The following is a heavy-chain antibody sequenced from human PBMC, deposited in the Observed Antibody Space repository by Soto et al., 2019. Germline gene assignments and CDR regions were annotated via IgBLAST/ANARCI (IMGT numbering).Heavy chain of an antibody. D-gene: IGHD3-16*01. CDR1: GGSFSGYY. CDR3: ARVGQVSGLYYYYGMDV. CDR2: INHSGST. V-gene: IGHV4-34*01. Sequence: SETLSLTCAVYGGSFSGYYWSWIRQPPGKGLEWIGEINHSGSTNYDPSLKSRVTISVDTSKNQFSLKLSSVTAADTAVYYCARVGQVSGLYYYYGMDVWGQGTTVTVSS. J-gene: IGHJ6*02.